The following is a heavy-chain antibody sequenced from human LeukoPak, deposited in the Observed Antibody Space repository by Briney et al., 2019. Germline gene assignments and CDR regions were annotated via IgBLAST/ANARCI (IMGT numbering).Heavy chain of an antibody. CDR1: GFTFSSYS. J-gene: IGHJ4*02. Sequence: GGSLRLSCAASGFTFSSYSMNWVRQAPGKGLEWVSYISNTGNTIDHADSVKGRFTISRDNAKNSLYLQMNSLRAEDTAVYYCAGLRGYSYGYADYWGQGTLVTVSS. CDR2: ISNTGNTI. V-gene: IGHV3-48*04. CDR3: AGLRGYSYGYADY. D-gene: IGHD5-18*01.